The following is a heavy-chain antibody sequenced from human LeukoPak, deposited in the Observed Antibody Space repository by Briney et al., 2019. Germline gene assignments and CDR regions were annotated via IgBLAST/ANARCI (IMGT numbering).Heavy chain of an antibody. V-gene: IGHV3-23*01. CDR2: ISGSGGST. J-gene: IGHJ3*02. Sequence: GGSLRLSCAASRFTFSSYAMSWVRQAPGKGLEWVSGISGSGGSTYCEDSVKGRFTISRDNSKNTLYLQMNSLRAEDTAVYYCARAYDSSGNDAFDIWGQGTMVTVSS. D-gene: IGHD3-22*01. CDR1: RFTFSSYA. CDR3: ARAYDSSGNDAFDI.